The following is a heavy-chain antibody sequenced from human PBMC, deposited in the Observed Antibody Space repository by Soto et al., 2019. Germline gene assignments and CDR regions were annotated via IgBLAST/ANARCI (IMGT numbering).Heavy chain of an antibody. CDR2: IYYSGST. CDR3: AREVVVVAATPYYYYMDV. CDR1: GGSISSGGYY. V-gene: IGHV4-31*03. Sequence: SETLSLTCIVSGGSISSGGYYWSWIRQHPGKGLEWIGYIYYSGSTYYNPSLKSRVTISVDTSKNQFSLKLSSVTAADTAVYYCAREVVVVAATPYYYYMDVWGKGTTVTVSS. D-gene: IGHD2-15*01. J-gene: IGHJ6*03.